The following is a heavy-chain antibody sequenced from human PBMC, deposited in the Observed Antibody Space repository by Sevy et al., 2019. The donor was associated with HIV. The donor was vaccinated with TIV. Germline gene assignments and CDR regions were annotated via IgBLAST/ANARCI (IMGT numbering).Heavy chain of an antibody. CDR3: AKVPLEQWLAREYYYYGMDV. CDR1: GFTFSSYG. Sequence: GESLKISCAASGFTFSSYGMHWARQAPGKGLEWVAVISYDGSNKYYADSVKGRFTISRDNSKNTLYLQMNSLRAEDTAVYYCAKVPLEQWLAREYYYYGMDVWGQGTTVTVSS. J-gene: IGHJ6*02. CDR2: ISYDGSNK. V-gene: IGHV3-30*18. D-gene: IGHD6-19*01.